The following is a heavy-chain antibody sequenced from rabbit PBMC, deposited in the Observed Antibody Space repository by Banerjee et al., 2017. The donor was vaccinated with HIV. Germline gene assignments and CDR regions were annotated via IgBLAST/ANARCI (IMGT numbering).Heavy chain of an antibody. CDR3: AIDPGAFGDLPL. V-gene: IGHV1S45*01. D-gene: IGHD5-1*01. CDR1: GLDFSSSYW. CDR2: IYTGSGSS. Sequence: EESGGDLVKPEGSLTLTCTASGLDFSSSYWICWVRQAPGKGLEWIACIYTGSGSSLYVSWAKGRFPISKAPSTTLTLQMTILTAAYTATYFCAIDPGAFGDLPLCGPATLVTVS. J-gene: IGHJ4*01.